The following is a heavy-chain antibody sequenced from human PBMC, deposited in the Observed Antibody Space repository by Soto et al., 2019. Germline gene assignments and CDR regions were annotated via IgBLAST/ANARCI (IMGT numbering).Heavy chain of an antibody. Sequence: SETLSLTCAVHGGSFTGYSWTWLRQPPGKGLEWIGEISHSDSSDYNPALKSRVTMSVDTSKNQFSLRLSSVTAADTAVYYCARARFDSWSHIYYGLDVWGQGTTVT. CDR3: ARARFDSWSHIYYGLDV. CDR1: GGSFTGYS. V-gene: IGHV4-34*01. D-gene: IGHD3-3*01. J-gene: IGHJ6*02. CDR2: ISHSDSS.